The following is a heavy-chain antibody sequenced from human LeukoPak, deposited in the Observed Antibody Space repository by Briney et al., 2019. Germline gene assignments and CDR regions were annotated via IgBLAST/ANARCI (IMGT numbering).Heavy chain of an antibody. J-gene: IGHJ5*02. CDR2: MNPNNGNT. V-gene: IGHV1-8*01. CDR1: GFTFTNYD. D-gene: IGHD3-10*01. CDR3: VRDGEGVAISVNYWFDP. Sequence: ASVKVSCTASGFTFTNYDINWVRQASGQGLEWMGWMNPNNGNTGYAQKFQGRVTMTRDTSISTAYMELRDLRSEDTAVYYCVRDGEGVAISVNYWFDPWGQGTLVTVTS.